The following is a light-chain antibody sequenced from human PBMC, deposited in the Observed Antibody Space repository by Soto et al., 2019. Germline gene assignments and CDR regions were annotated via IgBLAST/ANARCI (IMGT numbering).Light chain of an antibody. J-gene: IGKJ4*01. CDR3: QQSNSFLLT. CDR2: DAS. CDR1: QSISSW. V-gene: IGKV1-5*01. Sequence: DIQMTQSPSTLSASVGDRVTITCRASQSISSWLAWYQQKPGKAPKLLIYDASSLESGVPSRFSGSGSGTEFTLTISSLQPDDFATYYCQQSNSFLLTFRGGTKVDIK.